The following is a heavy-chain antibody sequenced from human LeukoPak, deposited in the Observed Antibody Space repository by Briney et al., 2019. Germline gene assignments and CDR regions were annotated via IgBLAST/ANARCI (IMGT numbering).Heavy chain of an antibody. D-gene: IGHD6-6*01. V-gene: IGHV4-59*01. CDR2: IYYSGST. J-gene: IGHJ6*03. CDR3: ARDWGVEARAGYMYV. Sequence: PSETLSLTCTVSGRSISNKYWSWIRQPPGKGLEWIGYIYYSGSTNYNPALKSRVTILVDTSKNQFSLKLSSVTAADTAVYFCARDWGVEARAGYMYVWGKGTTLTVSS. CDR1: GRSISNKY.